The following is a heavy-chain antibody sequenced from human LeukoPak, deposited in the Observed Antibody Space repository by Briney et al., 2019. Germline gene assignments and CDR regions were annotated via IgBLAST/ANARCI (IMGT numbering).Heavy chain of an antibody. CDR3: ARDSYYDSSGLFDY. J-gene: IGHJ4*02. V-gene: IGHV1-69*04. D-gene: IGHD3-22*01. Sequence: GSSVKVSCKASGGTFSSYTISWVRQAPGQGLEWMGRIIPILGIANHAQKFQGRVTITADKSTSTAYMELSSLRSEDTAVYYCARDSYYDSSGLFDYWGQGTLVTVSS. CDR1: GGTFSSYT. CDR2: IIPILGIA.